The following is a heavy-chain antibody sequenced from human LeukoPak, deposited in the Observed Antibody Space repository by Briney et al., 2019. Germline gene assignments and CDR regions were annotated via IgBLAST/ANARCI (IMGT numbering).Heavy chain of an antibody. CDR2: ISWNSGSI. D-gene: IGHD5-18*01. J-gene: IGHJ4*02. V-gene: IGHV3-9*02. Sequence: PGGSLRLSCAAYGFTSDDYAMHWVRQAPGKGLEWVSGISWNSGSIGYADSVKGRFTISRDNAKNSLYLQMNSLRAEDTALYYCAKDKFPTTTIQLWYLDYWGQGTLVTVSS. CDR3: AKDKFPTTTIQLWYLDY. CDR1: GFTSDDYA.